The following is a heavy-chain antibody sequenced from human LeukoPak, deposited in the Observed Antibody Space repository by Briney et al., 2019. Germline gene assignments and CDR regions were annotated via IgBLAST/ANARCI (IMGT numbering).Heavy chain of an antibody. CDR1: GGSISSSSYY. D-gene: IGHD3-22*01. V-gene: IGHV4-61*01. CDR3: ARVRDYYDSSGSASSLDY. CDR2: IYYSGST. J-gene: IGHJ4*02. Sequence: SETLSLTCTVSGGSISSSSYYWSWIRQPPGKGLEWIGYIYYSGSTNYNPSLKSRVTISVDTSKNQFSLKLSSVTAADTAVYYCARVRDYYDSSGSASSLDYWGQGTLVTVSS.